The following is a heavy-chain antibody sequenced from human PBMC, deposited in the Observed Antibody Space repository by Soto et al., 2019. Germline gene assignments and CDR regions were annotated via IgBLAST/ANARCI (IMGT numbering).Heavy chain of an antibody. CDR1: GFTYSSYW. J-gene: IGHJ6*02. CDR2: IKEDGNEK. CDR3: ARAEWQWLPMDV. D-gene: IGHD6-19*01. Sequence: EVQVVESGGGLVQPGGSLRLSCAASGFTYSSYWMSWVRQAPGKGLEWVANIKEDGNEKNYVDSVKGRFTISRDNAKMSLYLQMNSLRGEDTGVYYCARAEWQWLPMDVWGQGTTVTVSS. V-gene: IGHV3-7*04.